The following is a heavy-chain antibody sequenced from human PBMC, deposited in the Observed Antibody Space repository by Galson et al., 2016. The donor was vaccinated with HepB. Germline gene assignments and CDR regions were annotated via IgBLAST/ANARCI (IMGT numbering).Heavy chain of an antibody. CDR2: ISGSGGST. V-gene: IGHV3-23*01. D-gene: IGHD1-26*01. J-gene: IGHJ4*02. CDR1: GFSFRSFG. CDR3: AKHAEWDLLIYDYFDS. Sequence: SLRLSCAASGFSFRSFGMQWVRQAPGKGLEWVSSISGSGGSTNYADSVKGRFTISRDNSRNTLYLRLNSLRVEDSAVYYCAKHAEWDLLIYDYFDSWGQGTLITVSS.